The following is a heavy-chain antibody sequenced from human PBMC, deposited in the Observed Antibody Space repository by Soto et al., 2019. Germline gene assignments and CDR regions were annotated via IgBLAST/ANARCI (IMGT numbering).Heavy chain of an antibody. CDR2: FDPEDGET. CDR1: GYTLTELS. J-gene: IGHJ5*02. D-gene: IGHD3-3*01. V-gene: IGHV1-24*01. Sequence: ASVKVSCKVSGYTLTELSMHWVRQAPGKGLEWMGGFDPEDGETIYAQKFQGRVTMTEDTSTDTAYMELSSLRSEDTAVYYCATMIFGVVINGAGHNWFDPWGQGTLVTVSS. CDR3: ATMIFGVVINGAGHNWFDP.